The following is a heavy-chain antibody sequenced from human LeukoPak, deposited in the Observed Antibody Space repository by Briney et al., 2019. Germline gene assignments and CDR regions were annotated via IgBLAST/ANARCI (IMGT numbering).Heavy chain of an antibody. CDR2: ISSSSSII. D-gene: IGHD3-16*02. CDR3: ARQSKDDYVWGSYRYRDSVGSGAFDI. J-gene: IGHJ3*02. CDR1: GFTFSGYS. Sequence: GGSLRLSCSASGFTFSGYSMNWVRQAPGKGLEWVSYISSSSSIIYYADSVKGRFTISRDNAKNSLYLQMNSLRAEDTAVYYCARQSKDDYVWGSYRYRDSVGSGAFDIWGQGTMVTVSS. V-gene: IGHV3-48*01.